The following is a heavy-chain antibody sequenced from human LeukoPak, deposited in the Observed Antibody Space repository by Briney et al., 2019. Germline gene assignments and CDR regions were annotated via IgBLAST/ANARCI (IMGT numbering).Heavy chain of an antibody. Sequence: GGSLRLSCAASGFTFSSYSMNWVRQAPGKGLEWVSSISSSSSYIYYADSVKGRFTIPRDNAKNSLYLQMNSLRAEDTAVYYCARDEAYYDILTGYYSGAFDIWGQGTMVTVSS. J-gene: IGHJ3*02. CDR2: ISSSSSYI. D-gene: IGHD3-9*01. V-gene: IGHV3-21*01. CDR1: GFTFSSYS. CDR3: ARDEAYYDILTGYYSGAFDI.